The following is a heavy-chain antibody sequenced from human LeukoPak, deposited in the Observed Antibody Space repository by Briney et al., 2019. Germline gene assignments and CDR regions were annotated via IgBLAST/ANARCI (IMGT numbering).Heavy chain of an antibody. CDR2: IYSGGTT. J-gene: IGHJ4*02. CDR1: GFTVSTNC. CDR3: ARVDTVMAYYFDL. V-gene: IGHV3-53*04. D-gene: IGHD5-18*01. Sequence: PGGSLRLSCAACGFTVSTNCMTWVRQAPGKGLEWVSTIYSGGTTYYSDSVMGRFTISRHNYRNTLYLQMNSLRAEDTAVYYCARVDTVMAYYFDLWGQGTLVTVSS.